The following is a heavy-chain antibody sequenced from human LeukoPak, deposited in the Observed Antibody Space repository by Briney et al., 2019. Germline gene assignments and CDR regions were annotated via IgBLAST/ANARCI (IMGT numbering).Heavy chain of an antibody. D-gene: IGHD3-22*01. CDR3: ASDWGSSGFLN. CDR2: ISGSGGST. V-gene: IGHV3-23*01. J-gene: IGHJ4*02. Sequence: GGSLRLSCAASGFTFSSYAMSWVRQAPGKGLEWVSAISGSGGSTYYADSVKGRFTISRDNSKNTLYLQMNSLRAEDTAVYYCASDWGSSGFLNWGQGTLVTVSS. CDR1: GFTFSSYA.